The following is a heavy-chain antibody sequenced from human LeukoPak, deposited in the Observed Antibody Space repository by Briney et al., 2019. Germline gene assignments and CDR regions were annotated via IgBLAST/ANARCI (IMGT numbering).Heavy chain of an antibody. D-gene: IGHD3-22*01. J-gene: IGHJ4*02. V-gene: IGHV3-23*01. CDR1: GFTFSGSA. CDR3: AKVYGRSTYYYDSSGYYPFDY. Sequence: GGSLRLSCAASGFTFSGSAMHWVRQASGKGLEWVSAISGSGGSTYYADSVKGRFTISRDNSKNTLYLQMNSLRAEDTAVYYCAKVYGRSTYYYDSSGYYPFDYWGQGTLVTVSS. CDR2: ISGSGGST.